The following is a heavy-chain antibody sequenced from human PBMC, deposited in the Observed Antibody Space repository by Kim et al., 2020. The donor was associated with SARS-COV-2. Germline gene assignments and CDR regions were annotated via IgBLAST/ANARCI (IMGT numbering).Heavy chain of an antibody. CDR3: AKSFSGGYLGYDY. V-gene: IGHV3-30*18. J-gene: IGHJ4*02. Sequence: GGSLRLSCAASGFTFNTYGMHWVRQAPGKGLEWVAVISYDGSNKYYTDSVKGRLTTSRDNSKNKLYLKRNSLGIEDTAVYYCAKSFSGGYLGYDYWSQGTLVTVSS. CDR1: GFTFNTYG. CDR2: ISYDGSNK. D-gene: IGHD1-26*01.